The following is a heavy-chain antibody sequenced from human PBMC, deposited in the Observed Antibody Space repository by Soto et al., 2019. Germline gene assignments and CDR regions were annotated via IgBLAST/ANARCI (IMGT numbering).Heavy chain of an antibody. Sequence: EEQLVESGGGLVQPGGSLRLSCVASGFTFTTYCLHWVRQAPGKGLEYLSVISNDGVHTYYANSVNSRFTVSRDNSQDTLYLHMDSLSPEDMAVYYCARGHLTRDLHSYGMDVWGQGPTVTVSS. CDR3: ARGHLTRDLHSYGMDV. V-gene: IGHV3-64*01. CDR1: GFTFTTYC. CDR2: ISNDGVHT. J-gene: IGHJ6*01. D-gene: IGHD2-2*01.